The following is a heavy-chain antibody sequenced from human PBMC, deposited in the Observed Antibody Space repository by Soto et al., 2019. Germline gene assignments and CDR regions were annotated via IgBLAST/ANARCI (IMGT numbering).Heavy chain of an antibody. V-gene: IGHV4-39*01. J-gene: IGHJ3*02. CDR2: MYYSGRT. CDR1: GGSISSSSYY. CDR3: ARIGGGSKGGAFDI. D-gene: IGHD2-15*01. Sequence: QLQLQESGPGLVKPSETLSLTCTVSGGSISSSSYYWGWIRQPPGKGLEWIGSMYYSGRTYYNPSLKPRVGIAVDSSQIQVSPEAHSVTAADQAVDYCARIGGGSKGGAFDIWGQGTMVTVSS.